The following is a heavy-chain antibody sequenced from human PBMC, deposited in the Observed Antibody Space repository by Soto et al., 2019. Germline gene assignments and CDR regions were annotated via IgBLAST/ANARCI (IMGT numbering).Heavy chain of an antibody. V-gene: IGHV1-18*01. D-gene: IGHD1-20*01. J-gene: IGHJ2*01. CDR3: ARDSSSYNWNHRYFDL. CDR1: GGTFSSYA. Sequence: QVQLVQSGAEVKKPGSSVKVSCKASGGTFSSYAISWVRQAPGQGLEWMGWISAYNGNTNYAQKLQGRVTMTTDTSTSTAYMELRSLRSDDTAVYYCARDSSSYNWNHRYFDLWGRGTLVTVSS. CDR2: ISAYNGNT.